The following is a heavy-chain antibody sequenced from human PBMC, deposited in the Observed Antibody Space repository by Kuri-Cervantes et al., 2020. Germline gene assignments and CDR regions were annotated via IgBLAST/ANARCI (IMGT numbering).Heavy chain of an antibody. D-gene: IGHD3-16*01. V-gene: IGHV4-39*07. Sequence: SETLSLTCTVSGGSISSSSYYWGWIRQPPGKGLEWIGSIYYSGSTYYNPSFKSRVIISVDTSKNQISLKLSSVPAADTAVYYCATYEIGQGGRGDWGQGTLVTVSS. CDR1: GGSISSSSYY. CDR2: IYYSGST. J-gene: IGHJ4*02. CDR3: ATYEIGQGGRGD.